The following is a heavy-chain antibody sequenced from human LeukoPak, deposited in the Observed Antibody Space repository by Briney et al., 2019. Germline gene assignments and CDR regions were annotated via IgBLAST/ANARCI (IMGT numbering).Heavy chain of an antibody. Sequence: SQTLSLTCTVSGGSISSGSYYWSWIRQPAGKGLEWIGRIYTSGITNYNPSLKSRVTISVDTSKNQFSLKLSSVTAADTAVYYCARETPSRYCSGGSCYSWGQGTLVTVSS. V-gene: IGHV4-61*02. CDR1: GGSISSGSYY. D-gene: IGHD2-15*01. CDR2: IYTSGIT. CDR3: ARETPSRYCSGGSCYS. J-gene: IGHJ4*02.